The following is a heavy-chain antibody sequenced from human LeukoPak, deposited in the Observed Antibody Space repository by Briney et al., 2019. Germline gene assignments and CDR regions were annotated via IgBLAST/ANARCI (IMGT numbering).Heavy chain of an antibody. CDR3: SRSLDY. V-gene: IGHV3-7*01. CDR1: GFPFSGYW. Sequence: GGSLRLSCAASGFPFSGYWMDWVRQAPGKGMEWVANINQDGSVQYYAASVRGRFTISRDNAKNSLYLQMNILRAEDTAIYYCSRSLDYLGQGALVAVSS. J-gene: IGHJ4*02. CDR2: INQDGSVQ.